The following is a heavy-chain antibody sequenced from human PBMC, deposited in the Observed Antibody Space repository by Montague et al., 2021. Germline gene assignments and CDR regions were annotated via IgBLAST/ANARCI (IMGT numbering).Heavy chain of an antibody. CDR1: GYSFTTYW. CDR2: IDPSDSYS. Sequence: QSGAEVKKPGESLRISCKGSGYSFTTYWITWVRQMPGKGLEWMGRIDPSDSYSNYSPSFQGHVTISADKSISTAYLQWSSLTASDTAMYYCARHRGSGWSYYFDYWGQGTLVTVSS. D-gene: IGHD6-19*01. V-gene: IGHV5-10-1*01. J-gene: IGHJ4*02. CDR3: ARHRGSGWSYYFDY.